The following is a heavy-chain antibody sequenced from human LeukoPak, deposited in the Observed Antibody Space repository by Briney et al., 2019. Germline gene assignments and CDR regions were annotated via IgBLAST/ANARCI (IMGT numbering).Heavy chain of an antibody. J-gene: IGHJ4*02. D-gene: IGHD1-7*01. V-gene: IGHV3-73*01. CDR2: IRSKANGFAT. CDR1: GFTFSDST. CDR3: TPANYNFGTSDSPR. Sequence: GGSLRLSCAASGFTFSDSTIHWVRQASGKGLEWIGRIRSKANGFATAYAASVKGRFTISRDDSKNTAYLQMSSLKTEDTAVYYLTPANYNFGTSDSPRWGQGTLVTVSS.